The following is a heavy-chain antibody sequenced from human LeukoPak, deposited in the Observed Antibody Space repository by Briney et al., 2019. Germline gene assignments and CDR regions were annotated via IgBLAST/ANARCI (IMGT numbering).Heavy chain of an antibody. CDR3: ARVDFWSGYYGDQDYYYGMDV. J-gene: IGHJ6*02. CDR2: IIPIFGTA. Sequence: ASVKVSCKASGGTFSSYAISWVRQAPGQGLEWMGGIIPIFGTANYAQKFQGRVTITADESTSTAYMGLSSLRSEDTAVYYCARVDFWSGYYGDQDYYYGMDVWGQGTTVTVSS. D-gene: IGHD3-3*01. CDR1: GGTFSSYA. V-gene: IGHV1-69*13.